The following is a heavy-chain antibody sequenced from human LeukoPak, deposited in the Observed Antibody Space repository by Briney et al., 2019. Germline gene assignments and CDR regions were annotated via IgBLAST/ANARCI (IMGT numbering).Heavy chain of an antibody. CDR2: IKQDGSEK. J-gene: IGHJ6*02. D-gene: IGHD3-10*01. V-gene: IGHV3-7*05. CDR3: ARDPLSMVRGTNYYYGMDV. Sequence: PGGSLRLSCAASGFTFSNYWMSWVRQAPGKGLEWVANIKQDGSEKYYVDSVKGRFTISRDNAKNSLYLQMNSLRAEDTAVYYCARDPLSMVRGTNYYYGMDVWGQGTTVTVSS. CDR1: GFTFSNYW.